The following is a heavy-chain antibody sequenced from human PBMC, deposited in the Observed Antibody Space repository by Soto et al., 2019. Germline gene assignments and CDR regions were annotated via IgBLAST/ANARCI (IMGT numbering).Heavy chain of an antibody. CDR1: GYTFTGYY. Sequence: QVQLVQSGAEVKKPGASVKVSCKASGYTFTGYYMHWVRQAPGQGLGWMGWINPNSGGTNYAQKFQGWGAMSRDTSISTAYRELSRLCSDDPAVYYCARGFVVVAAAMGYWGQGSLVTVSS. D-gene: IGHD2-2*01. CDR2: INPNSGGT. J-gene: IGHJ4*02. CDR3: ARGFVVVAAAMGY. V-gene: IGHV1-2*04.